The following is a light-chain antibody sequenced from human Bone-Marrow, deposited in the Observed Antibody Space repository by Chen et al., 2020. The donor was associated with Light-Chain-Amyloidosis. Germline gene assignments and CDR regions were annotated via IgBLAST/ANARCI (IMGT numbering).Light chain of an antibody. CDR3: QQCATSPIT. V-gene: IGKV3-20*01. J-gene: IGKJ5*01. CDR2: GAF. Sequence: EIVLTQSPGTLSLFQGERATLSCRASQSVTNNYLAWYQQKPGQAPRLLIYGAFNRATGIPDRFSGSGSGTDFTFTVTRVEPEDFAVYYCQQCATSPITFGQGTRLEIK. CDR1: QSVTNNY.